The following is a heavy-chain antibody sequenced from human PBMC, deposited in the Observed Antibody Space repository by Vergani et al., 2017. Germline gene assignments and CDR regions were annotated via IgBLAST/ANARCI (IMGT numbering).Heavy chain of an antibody. CDR2: INHSGST. CDR3: ARGSYCSSTSCHSFYYYYYMDV. CDR1: GGSFSGYY. J-gene: IGHJ6*03. Sequence: QVQLQQWGAGLLKPSETLSLTCAVYGGSFSGYYWSWIRQPPGKGLEWIGEINHSGSTNYNPSLKSRVTISVDTSKNQFPLKLSSVTAADTAVYYCARGSYCSSTSCHSFYYYYYMDVWGKGTTVTVSS. V-gene: IGHV4-34*01. D-gene: IGHD2-2*01.